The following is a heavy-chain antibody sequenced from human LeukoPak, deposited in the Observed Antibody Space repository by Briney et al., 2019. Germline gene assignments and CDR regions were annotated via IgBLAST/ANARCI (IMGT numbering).Heavy chain of an antibody. D-gene: IGHD6-6*01. V-gene: IGHV3-23*01. J-gene: IGHJ4*02. CDR2: MSGTGSST. Sequence: GGSLRLSCAASGFTFSSYAMSWVRQPPGKGLEWVSSMSGTGSSTYYADSVKGRFTISRDNSKNTLYLQMNGLRVEDTAVYHCAKDGGIAARLIDDWGQGTLVTVSS. CDR3: AKDGGIAARLIDD. CDR1: GFTFSSYA.